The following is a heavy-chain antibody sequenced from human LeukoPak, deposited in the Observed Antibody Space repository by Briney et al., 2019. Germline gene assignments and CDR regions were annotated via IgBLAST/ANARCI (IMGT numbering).Heavy chain of an antibody. J-gene: IGHJ4*02. Sequence: SETLSLTCAVYGGSLSVYYWSWIRQPPGKGLEWIGDINHSGSTKNNPSLKSRVSISVDTSKNQFSLKVNSVTAADTAVYYCARRSGYDSPLDYWGQGTLVTVSS. CDR3: ARRSGYDSPLDY. V-gene: IGHV4-34*01. CDR2: INHSGST. CDR1: GGSLSVYY. D-gene: IGHD5-12*01.